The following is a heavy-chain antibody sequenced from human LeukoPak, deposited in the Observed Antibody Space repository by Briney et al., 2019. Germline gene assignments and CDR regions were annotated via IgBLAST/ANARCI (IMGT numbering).Heavy chain of an antibody. J-gene: IGHJ4*02. CDR1: GGSISSYY. Sequence: PSETLSLTCTVSGGSISSYYWSWIRQPPGKGLEWIGYIYYSGSTNYNPSLKSRVTISVDTSKNQFSLKLSSVTAADTAVYYCARTSGELLPFDYWGQGTLVTVSS. CDR3: ARTSGELLPFDY. V-gene: IGHV4-59*08. CDR2: IYYSGST. D-gene: IGHD3-10*01.